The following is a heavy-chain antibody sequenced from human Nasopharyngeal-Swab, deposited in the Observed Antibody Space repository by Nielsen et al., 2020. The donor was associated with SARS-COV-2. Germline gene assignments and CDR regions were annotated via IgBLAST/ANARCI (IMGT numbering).Heavy chain of an antibody. V-gene: IGHV3-21*01. CDR1: GFTSSSYS. CDR3: ARGQYCSSTSCYARGYYYYYGMDV. D-gene: IGHD2-2*01. CDR2: ISSSSSYI. J-gene: IGHJ6*02. Sequence: GASLKISCAASGFTSSSYSMNWVRQPPRKRQEWVSSISSSSSYIYYEDSVKGRFTISRDNAKNSLYLQMNSLRAEDTAVYYCARGQYCSSTSCYARGYYYYYGMDVWGQGTTVTVSS.